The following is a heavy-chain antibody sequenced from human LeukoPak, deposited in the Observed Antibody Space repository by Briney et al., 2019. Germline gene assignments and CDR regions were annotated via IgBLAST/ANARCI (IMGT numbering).Heavy chain of an antibody. Sequence: GGSLRLSCTASGFTFGDYAMSWFRQAPGKGLEWVGSIRSKAYGGTTEYAASVKGRFTISRDDSKSIAYLQMNSLKTEDTAVYYCTGFPYCSSTSCLILDVWGQGTTVTVSS. CDR2: IRSKAYGGTT. D-gene: IGHD2-2*01. V-gene: IGHV3-49*03. CDR1: GFTFGDYA. J-gene: IGHJ6*02. CDR3: TGFPYCSSTSCLILDV.